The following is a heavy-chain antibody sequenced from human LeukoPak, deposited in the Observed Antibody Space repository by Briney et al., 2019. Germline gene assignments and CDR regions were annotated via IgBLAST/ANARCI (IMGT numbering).Heavy chain of an antibody. J-gene: IGHJ4*02. CDR1: GFTFSTYW. CDR2: INSDGSST. D-gene: IGHD6-19*01. Sequence: GGSLRLSCAASGFTFSTYWMHWVRQAPGKGLVWVSRINSDGSSTTYADSVKGRFTISRDNAKNTLYLQMNSLRAEDTAVYYCARGKARTDSSGWYGIGDYWGQGTLVTVSS. CDR3: ARGKARTDSSGWYGIGDY. V-gene: IGHV3-74*01.